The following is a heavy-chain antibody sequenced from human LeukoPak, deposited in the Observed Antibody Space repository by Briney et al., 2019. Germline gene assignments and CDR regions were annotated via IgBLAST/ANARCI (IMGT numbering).Heavy chain of an antibody. CDR3: AKGSDPAYFDY. Sequence: GGSLRLSCTASGFTFNTYEMNWVRQAPGKGLEWVSTISGSGGSTYYADSVKGRFTISRDNSKNTLYLQMNSLRADDTAVYYCAKGSDPAYFDYWGQGTLVTVSS. V-gene: IGHV3-23*01. CDR1: GFTFNTYE. CDR2: ISGSGGST. J-gene: IGHJ4*02.